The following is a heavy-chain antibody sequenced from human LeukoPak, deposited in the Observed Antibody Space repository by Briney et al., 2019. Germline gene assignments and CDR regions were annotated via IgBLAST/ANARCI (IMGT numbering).Heavy chain of an antibody. J-gene: IGHJ3*02. CDR3: ARGDTSLQRNDALDI. CDR1: GFTFSSYA. Sequence: PGGSLRLSCAASGFTFSSYAMNWVRQAPGKGLEWVSSISLTSNDIYYAASVRGRFIISRDNAKNLLSLRMNSLRAEDTALYYCARGDTSLQRNDALDIWGQGTMVSVSS. CDR2: ISLTSNDI. V-gene: IGHV3-21*04. D-gene: IGHD2/OR15-2a*01.